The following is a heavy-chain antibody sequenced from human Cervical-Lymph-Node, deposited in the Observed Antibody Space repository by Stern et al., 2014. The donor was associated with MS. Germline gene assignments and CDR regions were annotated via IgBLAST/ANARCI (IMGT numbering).Heavy chain of an antibody. J-gene: IGHJ4*02. CDR1: GYIFTNYW. CDR3: ARHLIGYCSGASCFTPPDN. V-gene: IGHV5-51*01. CDR2: VYPGDSDP. D-gene: IGHD2-2*02. Sequence: EVPLVESGAEVKKPGESLQISCKGSGYIFTNYWIGWVRQMPWKDLEWMGIVYPGDSDPKYSPSFQGQVTISADKSINTAYLQWSSLKASDTAIYYCARHLIGYCSGASCFTPPDNWGQGTLVTVSS.